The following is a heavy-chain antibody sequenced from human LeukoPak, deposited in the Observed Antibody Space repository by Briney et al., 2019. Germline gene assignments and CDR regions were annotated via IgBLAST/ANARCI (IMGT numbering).Heavy chain of an antibody. V-gene: IGHV1-46*01. Sequence: ASVKVSCKASGYTFTSYYMHWVRQAPGQGLEWMGIINPSGGSTSYAQKFQGRVTMTRDMSTSTVYMELSSLRSEDTAVYYCARDQESYYDSSGPGYWGQGTLVTVSS. CDR1: GYTFTSYY. CDR3: ARDQESYYDSSGPGY. D-gene: IGHD3-22*01. J-gene: IGHJ4*02. CDR2: INPSGGST.